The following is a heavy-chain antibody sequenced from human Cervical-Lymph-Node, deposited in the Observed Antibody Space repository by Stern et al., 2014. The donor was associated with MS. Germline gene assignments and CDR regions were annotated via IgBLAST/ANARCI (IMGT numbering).Heavy chain of an antibody. J-gene: IGHJ6*02. CDR2: IDPSDFDT. Sequence: EVQLLESGAEMKKPGESLKISCKASGYIFTRYWIGWVRQMPGKGLEWMGIIDPSDFDTRYSPSFQGHVTISADRSITTAYLEWSSLNASDTAVYCARHPNGMDVWGQGTTVTVS. CDR1: GYIFTRYW. V-gene: IGHV5-51*01. CDR3: ARHPNGMDV.